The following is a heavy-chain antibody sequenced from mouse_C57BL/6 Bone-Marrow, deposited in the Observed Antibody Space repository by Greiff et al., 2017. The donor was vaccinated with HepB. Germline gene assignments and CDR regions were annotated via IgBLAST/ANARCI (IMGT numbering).Heavy chain of an antibody. D-gene: IGHD2-5*01. CDR3: ARALYYSNYAWYFDV. J-gene: IGHJ1*03. Sequence: EVKLVESEGGLVQPGSSMKLSCTASGFTFSDYYMAWVRQVPEKGLEWVANINYDGSSTYYLDSLKSRFIISRDNAKNILYLQMSSLKSEDTATYYCARALYYSNYAWYFDVWGTGTTVTVSS. V-gene: IGHV5-16*01. CDR2: INYDGSST. CDR1: GFTFSDYY.